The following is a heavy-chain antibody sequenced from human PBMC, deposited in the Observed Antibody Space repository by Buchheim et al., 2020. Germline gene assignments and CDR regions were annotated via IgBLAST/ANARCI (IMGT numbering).Heavy chain of an antibody. Sequence: QLQLVESGGGVVQPGRSLRLSCAASGFTFRNYGMHWVRQAPGKGLEWVAVIWYDGSNTFYADSVKGRFTISRDNTKNMLYLQMNSLRAEDTAVYYCTRDISSRWFEYGGQGTL. J-gene: IGHJ4*02. V-gene: IGHV3-33*01. CDR3: TRDISSRWFEY. D-gene: IGHD6-13*01. CDR2: IWYDGSNT. CDR1: GFTFRNYG.